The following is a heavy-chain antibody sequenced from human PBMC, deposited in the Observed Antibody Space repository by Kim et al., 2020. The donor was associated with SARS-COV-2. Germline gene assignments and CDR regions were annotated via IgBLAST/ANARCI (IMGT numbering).Heavy chain of an antibody. Sequence: ASVKVSCKASGYTFTSYYMHWVRQAPGQGLEWMGIINPSGGSTSYAQKFQGRVTMTRDTSTSTVYMELSSLRSEDTAVYYCARDVITTTLPGLPLRGSNWFDPWGQGTLVTVSS. J-gene: IGHJ5*02. CDR2: INPSGGST. D-gene: IGHD2-2*01. CDR3: ARDVITTTLPGLPLRGSNWFDP. CDR1: GYTFTSYY. V-gene: IGHV1-46*01.